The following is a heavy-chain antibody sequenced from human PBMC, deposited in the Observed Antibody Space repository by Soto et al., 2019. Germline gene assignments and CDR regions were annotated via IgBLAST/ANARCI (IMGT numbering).Heavy chain of an antibody. V-gene: IGHV3-30*18. Sequence: GGSLRLSCAASGFTFSSYGMHWVRQAPGKGLEWVAVISYDGSNKYYADSVKGRFTISRDNSKNTLYLQMNSLRAEDTAVYYCAKDGSEEGTTNLDYWGQGTLVTVSS. D-gene: IGHD1-1*01. CDR3: AKDGSEEGTTNLDY. CDR2: ISYDGSNK. J-gene: IGHJ4*02. CDR1: GFTFSSYG.